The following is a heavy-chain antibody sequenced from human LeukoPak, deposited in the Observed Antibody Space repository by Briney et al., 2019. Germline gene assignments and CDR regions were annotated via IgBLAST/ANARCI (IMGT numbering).Heavy chain of an antibody. CDR1: GFTVSSNY. D-gene: IGHD3-10*01. CDR3: ARDLVGYGSASFDY. V-gene: IGHV3-53*01. CDR2: IYSGGST. Sequence: GGSLRLSCAASGFTVSSNYMSWVRQAPGKGLEWVSVIYSGGSTHNAETVKGRFTISRDNSKNTLYLEMNSLRAEDTAVYYCARDLVGYGSASFDYWGQGTLVTPSS. J-gene: IGHJ4*02.